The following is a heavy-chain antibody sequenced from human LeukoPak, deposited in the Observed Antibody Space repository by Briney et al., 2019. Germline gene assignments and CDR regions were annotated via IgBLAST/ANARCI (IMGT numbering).Heavy chain of an antibody. V-gene: IGHV4-39*01. D-gene: IGHD6-19*01. CDR2: IYYSGST. J-gene: IGHJ5*02. Sequence: PSETLSLTCTVSGGSISSSSYYWGWIRQPPGKGLEWIGSIYYSGSTYYNPSLKSRVTISVDTSKNQFSLKLSSVTAADTAVYYCARHIRAHSSGWYGETIEHNWFDPWGQGTPVTVSS. CDR3: ARHIRAHSSGWYGETIEHNWFDP. CDR1: GGSISSSSYY.